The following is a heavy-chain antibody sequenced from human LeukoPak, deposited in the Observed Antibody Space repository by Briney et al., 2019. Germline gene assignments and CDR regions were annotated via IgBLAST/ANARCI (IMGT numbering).Heavy chain of an antibody. CDR3: AKVSYDSSGPFDY. CDR2: ISGSGGST. V-gene: IGHV3-23*01. CDR1: GFTFSSYA. Sequence: GGSLRLSCAASGFTFSSYAMSWVRQAPGKGLEWVSAISGSGGSTYYADSVKGRFTISRDNSKNTLYLQMNSLRAEDTGVYYCAKVSYDSSGPFDYWGQGTLVTVSS. J-gene: IGHJ4*02. D-gene: IGHD3-22*01.